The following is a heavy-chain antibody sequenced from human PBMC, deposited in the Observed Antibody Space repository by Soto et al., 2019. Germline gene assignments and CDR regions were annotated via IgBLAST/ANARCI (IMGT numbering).Heavy chain of an antibody. V-gene: IGHV4-30-2*01. J-gene: IGHJ4*02. CDR1: GGSISSGNYA. CDR3: ARQRWFSGYYNTLDY. Sequence: SETLSLTCVVSGGSISSGNYAWSWVRQPPGEGLEWIGSIYLSGSTFYNPSLESRVTISFDGSNNQFSLNLNSVTAADTAVYYCARQRWFSGYYNTLDYWGQGTLVTVSS. CDR2: IYLSGST. D-gene: IGHD3-22*01.